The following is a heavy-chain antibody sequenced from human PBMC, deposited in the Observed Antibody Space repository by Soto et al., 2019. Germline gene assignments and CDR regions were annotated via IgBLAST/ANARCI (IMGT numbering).Heavy chain of an antibody. J-gene: IGHJ5*02. Sequence: PGGSLRLSCAASGFTFSDYYMSWIRQAPGKGLEWVSYISSSGSTIYYADSVKGRFTISRDNAKNSLYLQMNNLSAEDTAVYHCAKNQGVELVPLATVDWFDPWGQGSVVTVSS. CDR3: AKNQGVELVPLATVDWFDP. D-gene: IGHD1-26*01. CDR1: GFTFSDYY. CDR2: ISSSGSTI. V-gene: IGHV3-11*01.